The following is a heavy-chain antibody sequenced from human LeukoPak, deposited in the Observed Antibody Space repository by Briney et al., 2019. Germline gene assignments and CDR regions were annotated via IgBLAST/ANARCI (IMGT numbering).Heavy chain of an antibody. CDR3: ARVVAAPGWFQH. Sequence: ASETLSLTCAVYGGSFSGYYWSWIRQPPGKGLEWIGQINQSGSTNYNPSLKSRVTISLDTSKKQFSLNLSSVTAADTAVYYCARVVAAPGWFQHWGQGTLITVSS. CDR1: GGSFSGYY. CDR2: INQSGST. J-gene: IGHJ1*01. D-gene: IGHD2-15*01. V-gene: IGHV4-34*01.